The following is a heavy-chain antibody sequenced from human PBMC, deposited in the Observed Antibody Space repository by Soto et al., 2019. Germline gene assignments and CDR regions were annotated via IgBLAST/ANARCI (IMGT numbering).Heavy chain of an antibody. Sequence: GGSLRLSCAASGFTFSSYWMSWVRQAPGKGLEWVANIKQDGSEKYYVDSVKGRFTISRDNAKNSLYLQMNSLRAEDTAVYYCARALELLIDNWFDPWGQGTLVTVSS. CDR2: IKQDGSEK. CDR1: GFTFSSYW. D-gene: IGHD1-7*01. V-gene: IGHV3-7*01. J-gene: IGHJ5*02. CDR3: ARALELLIDNWFDP.